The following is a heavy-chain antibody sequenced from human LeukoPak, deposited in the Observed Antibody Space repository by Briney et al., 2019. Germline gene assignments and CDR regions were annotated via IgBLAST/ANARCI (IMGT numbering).Heavy chain of an antibody. CDR1: GFTFDDYA. CDR3: AKEPGEGFVAYWAFDI. D-gene: IGHD2-21*01. V-gene: IGHV3-43*02. J-gene: IGHJ3*02. CDR2: ISGDGGST. Sequence: PGGSLRLSCAASGFTFDDYAMHWVRQAPGKGLEWVSLISGDGGSTYYADSVKGRFTTSRDNSKNSLYLQMNSLRTEDTALYYCAKEPGEGFVAYWAFDIWGQGTMVTVSS.